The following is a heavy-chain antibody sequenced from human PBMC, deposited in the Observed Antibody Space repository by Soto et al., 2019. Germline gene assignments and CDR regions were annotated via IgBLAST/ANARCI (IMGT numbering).Heavy chain of an antibody. V-gene: IGHV1-3*01. CDR3: ARGSVVGFDH. Sequence: QVQLVQSGAEVKKPGASVKVSRKASGYTFTSYAMHWVRQAPGQRLEWMGWINAGNGNTKYSQKFQGRVTITRDTSASTAYMELSSPRSEDTTVYYCARGSVVGFDHWGQGTLVTVSS. J-gene: IGHJ5*02. D-gene: IGHD2-21*01. CDR2: INAGNGNT. CDR1: GYTFTSYA.